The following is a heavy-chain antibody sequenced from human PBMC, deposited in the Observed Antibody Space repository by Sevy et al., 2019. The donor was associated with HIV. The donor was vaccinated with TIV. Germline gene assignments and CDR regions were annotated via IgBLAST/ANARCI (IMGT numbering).Heavy chain of an antibody. D-gene: IGHD1-26*01. CDR1: GFTFSSYS. CDR2: ISSSSSYI. V-gene: IGHV3-21*01. CDR3: ATSWSGSYSEYFQH. J-gene: IGHJ1*01. Sequence: GGSLRLSCAASGFTFSSYSMNWVRQAPGKGLEWVSSISSSSSYIYYADSVKGRFTISRYNAKNSLYLRMNSLRAEDTAVYYCATSWSGSYSEYFQHWGQRTLVTVSS.